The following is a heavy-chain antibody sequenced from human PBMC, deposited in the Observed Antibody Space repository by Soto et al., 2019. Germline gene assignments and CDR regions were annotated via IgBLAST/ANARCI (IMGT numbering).Heavy chain of an antibody. Sequence: QVQLVQSGAEVKKPGSSVKVSCKASGGTFCSYAISWVRQAPGQGLEWMGGIIPIFGTANYAQKFQGRVTITADESTSTAYMELSSLRSEDTAVYYCARDSHYYGSGSYYGGFDYWGQGTLVTVSS. CDR2: IIPIFGTA. V-gene: IGHV1-69*01. CDR3: ARDSHYYGSGSYYGGFDY. CDR1: GGTFCSYA. D-gene: IGHD3-10*01. J-gene: IGHJ4*02.